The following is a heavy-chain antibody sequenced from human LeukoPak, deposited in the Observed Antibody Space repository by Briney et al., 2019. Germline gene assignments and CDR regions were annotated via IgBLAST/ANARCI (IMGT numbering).Heavy chain of an antibody. V-gene: IGHV3-23*01. CDR3: AKAWDIVATIAWFDY. CDR1: GFTFSSYA. Sequence: GGSLRLSCAASGFTFSSYALSWVRQAPGKGLEGFSAISGSGGSTYYADSVKGRFTISRDNSKNTLYLQMNSLRAEDTAVYYCAKAWDIVATIAWFDYWGQGTLVTVSS. J-gene: IGHJ4*02. D-gene: IGHD5-12*01. CDR2: ISGSGGST.